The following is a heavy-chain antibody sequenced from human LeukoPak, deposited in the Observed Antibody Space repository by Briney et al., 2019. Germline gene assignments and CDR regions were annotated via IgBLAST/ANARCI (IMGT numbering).Heavy chain of an antibody. Sequence: GGSLRLSCAASEFTFSSYNMNWVRQAPGKGLEWVSSITSSSSYIYYADSLKGRFTISRDNAKNSLYLQMNSLRAEDTAVYYCARDPNPWRGDAFDIWGQGTMVTVSS. CDR2: ITSSSSYI. D-gene: IGHD1-26*01. CDR3: ARDPNPWRGDAFDI. CDR1: EFTFSSYN. J-gene: IGHJ3*02. V-gene: IGHV3-21*01.